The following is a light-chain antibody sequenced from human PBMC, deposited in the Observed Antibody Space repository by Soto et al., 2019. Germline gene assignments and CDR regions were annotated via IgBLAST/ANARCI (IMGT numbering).Light chain of an antibody. V-gene: IGKV3-20*01. CDR3: QHYGDSPPFT. J-gene: IGKJ3*01. CDR1: QSISSTY. CDR2: GTS. Sequence: EVVLTQSPGTLSLSPGERATLSCRTSQSISSTYSAWYQQKPGQAPRLLMSGTSRRATGIPDRFSGSGSGTDFTLSISRLEPEDFAVYYCQHYGDSPPFTFGPGTKVDIK.